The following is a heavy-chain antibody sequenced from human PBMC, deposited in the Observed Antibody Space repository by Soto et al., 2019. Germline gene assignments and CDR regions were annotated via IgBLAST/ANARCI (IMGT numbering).Heavy chain of an antibody. CDR2: IYYSGST. V-gene: IGHV4-59*01. J-gene: IGHJ3*02. CDR3: ARVQPYYYDSGVYGGWGVFDI. D-gene: IGHD3-22*01. Sequence: SETLSLTCTVSGGSISSYYWSWIRQPPGKGLEWIGYIYYSGSTNYNPSLKSRVTISVDTSKNQFSLKLSSVTAADTAVYYCARVQPYYYDSGVYGGWGVFDIWGNGKMVTVS. CDR1: GGSISSYY.